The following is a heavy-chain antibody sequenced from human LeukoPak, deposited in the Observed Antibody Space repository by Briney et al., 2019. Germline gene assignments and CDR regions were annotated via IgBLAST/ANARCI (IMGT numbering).Heavy chain of an antibody. CDR2: INPSGGST. V-gene: IGHV1-46*01. J-gene: IGHJ4*02. CDR3: ARRGHDYYYDSSGLDY. Sequence: EASVKVSCKASGGTFSSYAISWVRQAPGQGLEWMGIINPSGGSTSYAQKFQGRVTMTRDTSTSTAYMELRSLRSDDTAVYYCARRGHDYYYDSSGLDYWGQGTLVTVSS. CDR1: GGTFSSYA. D-gene: IGHD3-22*01.